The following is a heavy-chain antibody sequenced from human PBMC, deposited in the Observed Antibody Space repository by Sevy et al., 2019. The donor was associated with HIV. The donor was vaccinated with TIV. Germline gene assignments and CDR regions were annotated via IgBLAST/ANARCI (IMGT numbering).Heavy chain of an antibody. V-gene: IGHV3-30*04. Sequence: GGSLRLSCAASGFTFNTHAMHWVRRAPGKGLEWVAERSYAGSATYYTDSVKGRFTISRDNSKNKLYLEMTSLRVEDTAVYYCTTDSGYDPNYVPGHYWGQGTPVTVSS. CDR3: TTDSGYDPNYVPGHY. J-gene: IGHJ4*02. CDR1: GFTFNTHA. D-gene: IGHD4-4*01. CDR2: RSYAGSAT.